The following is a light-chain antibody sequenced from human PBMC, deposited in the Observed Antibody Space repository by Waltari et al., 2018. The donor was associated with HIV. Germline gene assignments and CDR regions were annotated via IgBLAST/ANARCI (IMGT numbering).Light chain of an antibody. CDR2: GAS. V-gene: IGKV3-15*01. J-gene: IGKJ5*01. Sequence: EIVLTQSPATLSVSPGERATLSCRASQSVNSNLAWYQQKPGQAPRLLIYGASTRATGIPARFSGSGSGTEFTLTISSLQSEDFGVYYCQQYNNWPPVTFGQGTRLEIK. CDR1: QSVNSN. CDR3: QQYNNWPPVT.